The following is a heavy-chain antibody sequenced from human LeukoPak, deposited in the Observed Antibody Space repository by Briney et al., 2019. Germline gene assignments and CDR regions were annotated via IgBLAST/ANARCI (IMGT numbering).Heavy chain of an antibody. J-gene: IGHJ4*02. CDR1: GFTFSSYA. V-gene: IGHV3-30*04. D-gene: IGHD5-18*01. CDR2: ISYDGSNK. CDR3: ARDFQLWLNGPVDY. Sequence: PGRSLRLSCAASGFTFSSYAMHWVRQAQGKGLEWVAVISYDGSNKYYADSVKGRFTISRDNSKNTLYLQMNSLRAEDTAVYYCARDFQLWLNGPVDYWGQGTLVTVSS.